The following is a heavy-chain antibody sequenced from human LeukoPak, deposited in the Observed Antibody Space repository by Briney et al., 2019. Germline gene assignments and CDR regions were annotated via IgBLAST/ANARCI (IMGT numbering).Heavy chain of an antibody. V-gene: IGHV4-38-2*02. CDR2: IYYSGST. CDR1: GYSISSGYY. Sequence: SETLSLTCTVSGYSISSGYYWGWIRQPPGKGLEWIGSIYYSGSTYYNPSLKSRVTISVDTSKNQFSLKLSSVTAADTAVYHCARHDPAWAAMVTFDYWGQGTLVTVSS. D-gene: IGHD5-18*01. J-gene: IGHJ4*02. CDR3: ARHDPAWAAMVTFDY.